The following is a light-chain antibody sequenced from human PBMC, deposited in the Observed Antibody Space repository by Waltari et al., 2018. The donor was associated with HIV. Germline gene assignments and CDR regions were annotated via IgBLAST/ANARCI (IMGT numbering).Light chain of an antibody. J-gene: IGLJ1*01. Sequence: SSEVTRDPAVSVALGQTVKITCQGDNLRTYYASWYQQKPGQAPVLVSYGKNKRPAEIPDRFSSSASRDTAALTITGAQAEDEADYYCKTRDRSGNLYVFGTGTTVTVL. CDR3: KTRDRSGNLYV. CDR1: NLRTYY. CDR2: GKN. V-gene: IGLV3-19*01.